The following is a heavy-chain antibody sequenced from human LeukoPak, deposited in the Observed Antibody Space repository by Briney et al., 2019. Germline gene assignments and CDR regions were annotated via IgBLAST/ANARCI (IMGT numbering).Heavy chain of an antibody. J-gene: IGHJ4*02. CDR2: IRYDGSNK. D-gene: IGHD5-12*01. Sequence: GGSLRLSCAASGFTFSSYGMHWVRQAPGKGLEWVAFIRYDGSNKYYADSVKGRFTIFRDDSKNTAYLQMNSLRDDDTAIYYCTRWSGYGDYWGQGTLVTVSS. V-gene: IGHV3-30*02. CDR1: GFTFSSYG. CDR3: TRWSGYGDY.